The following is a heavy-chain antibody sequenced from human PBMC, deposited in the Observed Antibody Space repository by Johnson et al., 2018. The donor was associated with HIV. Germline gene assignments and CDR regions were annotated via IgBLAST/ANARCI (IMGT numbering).Heavy chain of an antibody. D-gene: IGHD4-23*01. J-gene: IGHJ3*02. Sequence: VQLVESGGGLVQPGGSLRLSCAASGFSFSSFWMSWVRQVPGKGLEWVSGINWSGGGTAYADSVKGRFTISRDNAKNSLYLQMNSLRAEDTAVYYCARATVESAFDIWGQGTMVTVSS. CDR2: INWSGGGT. V-gene: IGHV3-20*04. CDR1: GFSFSSFW. CDR3: ARATVESAFDI.